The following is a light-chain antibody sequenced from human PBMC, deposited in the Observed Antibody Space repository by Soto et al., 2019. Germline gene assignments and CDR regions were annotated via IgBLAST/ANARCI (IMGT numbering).Light chain of an antibody. V-gene: IGLV2-14*01. CDR1: SSDVGGYNY. J-gene: IGLJ1*01. CDR3: TSYTSSSTLYV. Sequence: QSVLTXPASVSGSPGQSITISCTGTSSDVGGYNYVSWYRQHPGKAPKLMIYDVRNRASGASNRFSGSKSGNTASLTISGLQAEDEADYYCTSYTSSSTLYVFGTGTKVTVL. CDR2: DVR.